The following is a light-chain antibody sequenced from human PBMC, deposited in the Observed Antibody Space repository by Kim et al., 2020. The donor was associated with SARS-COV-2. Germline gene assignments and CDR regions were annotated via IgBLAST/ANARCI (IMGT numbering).Light chain of an antibody. V-gene: IGLV1-40*01. J-gene: IGLJ1*01. CDR1: SSNLGANYN. CDR3: QSYDNSLSNYV. CDR2: DDD. Sequence: QSVLTQPPSVSGAPGQRVTISCTGSSSNLGANYNVHWYQHLPETAPRLLIYDDDNRPSGVPGRFSGSKSGTSASLAIIGLRTEDEGDYYCQSYDNSLSNYVFGTGTKVTVL.